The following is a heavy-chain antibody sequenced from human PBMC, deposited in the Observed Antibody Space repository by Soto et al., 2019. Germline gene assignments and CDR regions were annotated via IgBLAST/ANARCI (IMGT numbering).Heavy chain of an antibody. V-gene: IGHV4-59*01. CDR2: IYYSGST. J-gene: IGHJ6*02. Sequence: SETVSLTCTVSGGSISSYYWSWIRQPPGKGLEWIGYIYYSGSTNYNPSLKSRVTISVDTSKNQFSLKLSSVTAADTAVYYCAGDRQSNYGMDVWGQGTTVTVSS. D-gene: IGHD6-19*01. CDR1: GGSISSYY. CDR3: AGDRQSNYGMDV.